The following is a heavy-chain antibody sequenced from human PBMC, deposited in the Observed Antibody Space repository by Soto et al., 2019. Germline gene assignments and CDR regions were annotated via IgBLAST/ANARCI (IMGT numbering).Heavy chain of an antibody. CDR3: AKELLWFGVTPPGEDWFDP. D-gene: IGHD3-10*01. V-gene: IGHV3-23*01. J-gene: IGHJ5*02. Sequence: PGGSLRLSCAASGFTFSSYAMSWVRQAPGKGLEWVSAISGSGGSTYYADSVKGRFTISRDNSKNTLYLQMNSLRAEDTAVYYCAKELLWFGVTPPGEDWFDPWGQGTLVTVSS. CDR1: GFTFSSYA. CDR2: ISGSGGST.